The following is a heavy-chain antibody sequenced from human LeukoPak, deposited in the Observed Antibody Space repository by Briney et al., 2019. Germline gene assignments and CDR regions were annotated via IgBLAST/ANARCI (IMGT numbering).Heavy chain of an antibody. Sequence: SETLSLTCAVSGGFISSSSYYWGWIRQPPGKGLEWIGSIYYSGSTYYNPSLKSRVTISVDTSKNQFSLKLSSVTAADTAVYYCARDLGRTYSGKWGYWGQGTLVTVSS. CDR2: IYYSGST. CDR3: ARDLGRTYSGKWGY. D-gene: IGHD1-26*01. J-gene: IGHJ4*02. CDR1: GGFISSSSYY. V-gene: IGHV4-39*07.